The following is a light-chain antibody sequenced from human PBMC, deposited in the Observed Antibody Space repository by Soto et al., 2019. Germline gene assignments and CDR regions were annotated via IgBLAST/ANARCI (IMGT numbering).Light chain of an antibody. CDR1: QSVSTTY. V-gene: IGKV3-20*01. CDR3: QQYGSSPLMYT. J-gene: IGKJ2*01. CDR2: GAS. Sequence: ENVLTQSPGTLSLSPGERATLSCRASQSVSTTYLAWYQHKPGQAPRLLIYGASTRATGIPDRFSGSGSGTDFTLTISRLEPEDFAVYYWQQYGSSPLMYTFGQGTKLEL.